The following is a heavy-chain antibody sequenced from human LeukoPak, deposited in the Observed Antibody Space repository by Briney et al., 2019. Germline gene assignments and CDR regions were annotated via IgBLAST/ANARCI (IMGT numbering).Heavy chain of an antibody. CDR2: IRYDGSNK. J-gene: IGHJ3*02. CDR1: GFTFSSYG. Sequence: GGSLRLSCAASGFTFSSYGMHWVRQAPGKGLEWVAFIRYDGSNKYYADSVKGRFTISRDNSKNTLYLQMNSLRAEDTAVYYCAKDILAGYYSVGSAFDIWGQGTMVTVPS. CDR3: AKDILAGYYSVGSAFDI. D-gene: IGHD3-9*01. V-gene: IGHV3-30*02.